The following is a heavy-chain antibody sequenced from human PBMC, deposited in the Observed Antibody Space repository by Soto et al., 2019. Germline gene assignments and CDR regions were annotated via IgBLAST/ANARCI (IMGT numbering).Heavy chain of an antibody. V-gene: IGHV4-59*12. D-gene: IGHD5-18*01. Sequence: SEALSLTCTVSGGSISNFYWSWIRQPPGKGLEWIGYVDYSGTANYNPSLKSRVSMSVDTSKNQLSLKVTSVTAADTAMYYCARADTAMTTPFDYWGQGTLVTVSS. CDR2: VDYSGTA. CDR1: GGSISNFY. CDR3: ARADTAMTTPFDY. J-gene: IGHJ4*02.